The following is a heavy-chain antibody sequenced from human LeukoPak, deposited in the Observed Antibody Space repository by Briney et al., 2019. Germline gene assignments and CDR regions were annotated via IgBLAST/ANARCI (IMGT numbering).Heavy chain of an antibody. D-gene: IGHD2-15*01. Sequence: SETLSLTCTVSGYSISSGYSWGWIRQPPGKGLEWIGSIYHSGNTYCNPSLKRRVTISVDTSKNQFSLKLSSVTAADTAVYYCARGYCSGGSCYKYDYWGQGTLVTVSS. CDR1: GYSISSGYS. CDR2: IYHSGNT. CDR3: ARGYCSGGSCYKYDY. J-gene: IGHJ4*02. V-gene: IGHV4-38-2*02.